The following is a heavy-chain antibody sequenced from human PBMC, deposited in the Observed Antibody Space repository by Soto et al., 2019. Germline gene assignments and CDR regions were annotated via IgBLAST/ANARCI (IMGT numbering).Heavy chain of an antibody. CDR1: GYTFTSYG. CDR3: ARASGSSYWFDP. Sequence: QVQLVQSGAEVKKPGASVKVSCKASGYTFTSYGXXXXXXXXXXXLEWRGWISAYNGNTNDAQKLQGRVTMTTDTXXSTAYMEXXXXXXXXXXVYYCARASGSSYWFDPWGQGTLVTVSS. CDR2: ISAYNGNT. J-gene: IGHJ5*02. D-gene: IGHD1-26*01. V-gene: IGHV1-18*01.